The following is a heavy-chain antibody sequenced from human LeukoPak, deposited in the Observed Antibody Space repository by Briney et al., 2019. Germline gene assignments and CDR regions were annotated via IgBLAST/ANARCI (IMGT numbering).Heavy chain of an antibody. V-gene: IGHV1-69-2*01. Sequence: ASVKVSCKVSGYTFTDYYMHWVQQAPGKGLEWMGLVDPEDGETIYAEKFQGRVTITAETSTDTAYMELSSLGSEDTAVYYCATSIKYSSSWYLGAFDIWGQGTMVTVSS. D-gene: IGHD6-13*01. J-gene: IGHJ3*02. CDR1: GYTFTDYY. CDR2: VDPEDGET. CDR3: ATSIKYSSSWYLGAFDI.